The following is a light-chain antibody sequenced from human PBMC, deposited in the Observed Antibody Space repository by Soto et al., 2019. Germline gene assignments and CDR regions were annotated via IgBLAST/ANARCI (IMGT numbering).Light chain of an antibody. CDR2: GAS. J-gene: IGKJ2*01. CDR1: QTFSGH. V-gene: IGKV1-39*01. Sequence: DIQMTQSPSSLSASVGATVTITCRANQTFSGHLNWYQQKPGKAPNLLIYGASFLQSGVPSRFSGSGSGTDFTLTISSLQPEDSSTYYCQQSYRIPPTFGQGTKVEI. CDR3: QQSYRIPPT.